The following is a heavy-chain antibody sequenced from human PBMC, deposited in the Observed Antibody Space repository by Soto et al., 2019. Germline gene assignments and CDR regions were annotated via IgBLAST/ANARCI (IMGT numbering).Heavy chain of an antibody. V-gene: IGHV3-13*04. CDR1: ECVVSDCD. Sequence: RLPGVSCECVVSDCDRHRTHQATGKRLEWVSAIATSGSTHYAASVQGRFTISREDAKNSLFLQINSLRDGDTATYYCVRERLGIGTWYLVLWGRGNLVTDSS. J-gene: IGHJ2*01. CDR3: VRERLGIGTWYLVL. CDR2: IATSGST. D-gene: IGHD7-27*01.